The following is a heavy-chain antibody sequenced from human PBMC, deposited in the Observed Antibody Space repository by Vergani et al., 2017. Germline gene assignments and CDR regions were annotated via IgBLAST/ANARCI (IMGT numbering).Heavy chain of an antibody. CDR3: ARGDYSILTGYRY. J-gene: IGHJ4*02. CDR1: GYTFSNYY. Sequence: QVQVVQSGAEVKKSGASVKVSCKTSGYTFSNYYMHWVRQAPGQGLEWMGIINPSGGHTNYAQRFQGRVTMTRDTSTSTVYMGLSSLRSDDTAIYYCARGDYSILTGYRYWGQGTLVTVSA. D-gene: IGHD3-9*01. V-gene: IGHV1-46*03. CDR2: INPSGGHT.